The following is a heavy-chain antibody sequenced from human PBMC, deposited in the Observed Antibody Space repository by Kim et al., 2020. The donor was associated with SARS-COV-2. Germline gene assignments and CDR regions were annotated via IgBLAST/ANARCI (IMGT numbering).Heavy chain of an antibody. CDR1: GFTFSSYG. J-gene: IGHJ4*02. D-gene: IGHD7-27*01. V-gene: IGHV3-30*18. Sequence: GGSLRLSCAASGFTFSSYGMHWVRQAPGKGLEWVAVISYDGSNKYYADSVKGRFTISRDNSKNTLYLQMNSLRAEDTAVYYCAKGDHWGTHWGQGTLVTVSS. CDR3: AKGDHWGTH. CDR2: ISYDGSNK.